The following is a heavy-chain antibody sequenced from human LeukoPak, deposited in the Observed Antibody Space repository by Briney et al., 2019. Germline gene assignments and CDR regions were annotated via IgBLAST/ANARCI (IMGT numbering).Heavy chain of an antibody. D-gene: IGHD2-15*01. CDR1: GGSISSYY. J-gene: IGHJ4*02. CDR3: ARVSSGVYFDY. CDR2: ISDSGST. V-gene: IGHV4-59*01. Sequence: SSTLSLTCTVSGGSISSYYWSWIRQPPGKGLELIGYISDSGSTNYNPSLKSRVTISVDTSKDQFSLKLSSVTAADTAVYYCARVSSGVYFDYWGQGTLVTVSS.